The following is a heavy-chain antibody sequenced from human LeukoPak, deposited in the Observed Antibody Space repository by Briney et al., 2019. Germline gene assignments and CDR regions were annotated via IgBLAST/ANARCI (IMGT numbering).Heavy chain of an antibody. V-gene: IGHV3-74*01. D-gene: IGHD6-13*01. J-gene: IGHJ6*02. Sequence: PGGSLRLSCAASGFTFSTHYMYWVRQAPGKGLVWVARINREGSSTGYADSVQGRFTISRDNAKNTLSLQMNSLRAEDTAVYYCARDRGPNRAAPNSYYYVLDVWGQGTTVTVSS. CDR1: GFTFSTHY. CDR3: ARDRGPNRAAPNSYYYVLDV. CDR2: INREGSST.